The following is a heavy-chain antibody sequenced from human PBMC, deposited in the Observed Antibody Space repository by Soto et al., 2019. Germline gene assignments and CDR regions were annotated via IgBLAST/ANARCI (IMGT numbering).Heavy chain of an antibody. V-gene: IGHV1-3*01. CDR2: INAGNGNT. D-gene: IGHD1-7*01. Sequence: ASVKVSCKASGYTFTSYAMHWVRQAPGQRLEWMGWINAGNGNTKYSQKFQGRVTITRDTSASTAYMELSSLRSEDTAVYYCAAVQHWNYAIDYWGQGTQVTVSS. J-gene: IGHJ4*02. CDR3: AAVQHWNYAIDY. CDR1: GYTFTSYA.